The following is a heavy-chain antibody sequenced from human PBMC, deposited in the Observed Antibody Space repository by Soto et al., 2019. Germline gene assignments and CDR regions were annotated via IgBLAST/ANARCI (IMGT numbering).Heavy chain of an antibody. Sequence: PGGSLRLSCAASGFTFSTYTMNWVRQAPGKGLEWVSSISSSSSYIYYADSVKGRFTISRDNAKNSLYLQMNSLRAEDTAVYYCARDGYCSGGSCRFDYWGQGTLVTVSS. CDR3: ARDGYCSGGSCRFDY. CDR1: GFTFSTYT. J-gene: IGHJ4*02. V-gene: IGHV3-21*01. D-gene: IGHD2-15*01. CDR2: ISSSSSYI.